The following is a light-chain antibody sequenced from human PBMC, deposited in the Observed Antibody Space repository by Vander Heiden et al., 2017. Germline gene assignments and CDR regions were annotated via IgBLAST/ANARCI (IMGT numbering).Light chain of an antibody. Sequence: QSALTQPPSASGSPGQSVTISCTGTSSDIGSYDYVAWYQQPPGEAPRLMIFEVSKRPSGVPDRFSGSKSGNTDSLTVSGLQVEDEADYYCSSYAGSYIYVFGTGTRVTVL. V-gene: IGLV2-8*01. CDR1: SSDIGSYDY. CDR2: EVS. J-gene: IGLJ1*01. CDR3: SSYAGSYIYV.